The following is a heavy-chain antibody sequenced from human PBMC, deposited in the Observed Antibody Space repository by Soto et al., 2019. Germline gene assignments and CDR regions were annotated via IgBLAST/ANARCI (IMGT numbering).Heavy chain of an antibody. J-gene: IGHJ6*03. Sequence: ASVKVSCKASGYTFTSYDINWVRQATGQGLEWMGWMNPNSGNTGYAQKFQGRVTMTRNTSISTAYMELSSLRSEDTAVYYCARARTTYYDFWSGYYPYYMDVWGKGTTVTVSS. CDR3: ARARTTYYDFWSGYYPYYMDV. V-gene: IGHV1-8*01. D-gene: IGHD3-3*01. CDR2: MNPNSGNT. CDR1: GYTFTSYD.